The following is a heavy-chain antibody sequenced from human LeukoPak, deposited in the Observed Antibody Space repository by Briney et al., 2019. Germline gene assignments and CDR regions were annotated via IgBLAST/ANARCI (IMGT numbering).Heavy chain of an antibody. CDR3: ARESVLGGMTAVSN. CDR2: TYYRSKWYN. Sequence: SQTLSLTCAISGDSASSNSVAWNWIRQSPSRGLEWLGRTYYRSKWYNDYAVSVKSRITINSDTSKNQFSLQLNSVTPEDTAVYYCARESVLGGMTAVSNWGQGTLVTVSS. J-gene: IGHJ4*02. CDR1: GDSASSNSVA. D-gene: IGHD3-16*02. V-gene: IGHV6-1*01.